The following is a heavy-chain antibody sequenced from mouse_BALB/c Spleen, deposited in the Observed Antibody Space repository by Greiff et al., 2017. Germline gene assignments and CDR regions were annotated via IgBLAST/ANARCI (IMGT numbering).Heavy chain of an antibody. V-gene: IGHV1-7*01. Sequence: VQLQQSGAELAKPGASVKMSCKASGYTFTSYWMHWVKQRPGQGLEWIGYINPSTGYTEYNQKFKDKATLTADKSSSTAYMQLSSLTSEDSAVYYCARSGDGYYVYAMDYWGQGTSVTVSS. CDR3: ARSGDGYYVYAMDY. D-gene: IGHD2-3*01. CDR2: INPSTGYT. J-gene: IGHJ4*01. CDR1: GYTFTSYW.